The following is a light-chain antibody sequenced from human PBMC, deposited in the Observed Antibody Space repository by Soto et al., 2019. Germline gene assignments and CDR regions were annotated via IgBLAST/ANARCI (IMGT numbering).Light chain of an antibody. V-gene: IGLV2-8*01. J-gene: IGLJ1*01. CDR3: NSYAGSNHFV. CDR2: EVS. CDR1: SSDVGGYSY. Sequence: QSALTQPPSASGSPGQSVTISCTGTSSDVGGYSYVSWYQQHPGKAPKLMIYEVSKRPSGVPDRFSGSKSGNTASLTVSGLQAEDEADYYCNSYAGSNHFVFGPGTKLNDL.